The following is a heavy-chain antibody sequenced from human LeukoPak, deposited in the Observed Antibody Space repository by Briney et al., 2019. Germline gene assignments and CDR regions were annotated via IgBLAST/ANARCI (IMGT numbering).Heavy chain of an antibody. V-gene: IGHV1-18*01. CDR3: ARDGIIMIVVVNAYNWFDP. J-gene: IGHJ5*02. Sequence: GASVKVSCKASGYTFTSYGISWVRQAPGQGLEWMGWISAYNGNTNYAQKLQGRVTMTTDTSTSTAYMELRSLRSDDTAVYYCARDGIIMIVVVNAYNWFDPWGQGTLVTVSS. D-gene: IGHD3-22*01. CDR1: GYTFTSYG. CDR2: ISAYNGNT.